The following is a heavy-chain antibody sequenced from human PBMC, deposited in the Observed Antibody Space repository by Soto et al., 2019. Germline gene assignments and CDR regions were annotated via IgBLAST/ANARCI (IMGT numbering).Heavy chain of an antibody. V-gene: IGHV2-26*01. CDR2: IFSNDEK. D-gene: IGHD6-19*01. CDR1: GFSLSNARMG. J-gene: IGHJ5*02. CDR3: ARGGGAVAGTGWFDP. Sequence: QVTLKESGPVLVKPTETLTLTCTVSGFSLSNARMGVSWIRQPPGKALEWLAHIFSNDEKSYSTSLKSRLTSAKDTSKSQVVLTLTNMDPVDTATYYCARGGGAVAGTGWFDPWGQGTLVTVSS.